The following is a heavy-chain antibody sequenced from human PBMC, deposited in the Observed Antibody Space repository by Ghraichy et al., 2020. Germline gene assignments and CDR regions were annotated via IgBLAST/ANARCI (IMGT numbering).Heavy chain of an antibody. CDR3: ARSGSGGDFDY. CDR2: IDSGGNT. D-gene: IGHD3-3*01. V-gene: IGHV3-53*01. CDR1: GFTVSSSY. J-gene: IGHJ4*02. Sequence: LTCAASGFTVSSSYMSWVRQVPGKGLEWVSLIDSGGNTYYADSVKGRFTISRDNSKNSLYLHMNSLRAEDTAVYYCARSGSGGDFDYWGQGTLVTVSS.